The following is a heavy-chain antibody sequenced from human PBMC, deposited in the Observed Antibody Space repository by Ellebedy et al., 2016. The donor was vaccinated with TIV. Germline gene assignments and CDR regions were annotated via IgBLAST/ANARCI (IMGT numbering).Heavy chain of an antibody. CDR2: ISSSSSYI. D-gene: IGHD1-26*01. J-gene: IGHJ3*02. CDR1: GFTFSSYS. Sequence: GESLRLSCAASGFTFSSYSMTWVRQAPGKGLEWVSSISSSSSYIYYADSVKGRFTISRDNAKNSLYLQMNSLRAEDTAVYYCASWDYSGSYSLLDAFDIWGQGTMVTVSS. CDR3: ASWDYSGSYSLLDAFDI. V-gene: IGHV3-21*01.